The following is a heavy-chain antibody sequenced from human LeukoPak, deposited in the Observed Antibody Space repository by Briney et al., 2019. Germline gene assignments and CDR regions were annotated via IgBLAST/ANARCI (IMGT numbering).Heavy chain of an antibody. CDR3: ARTESLVRGVGRVRAFDI. D-gene: IGHD3-10*01. CDR1: GGSISSYY. V-gene: IGHV4-59*01. J-gene: IGHJ3*02. CDR2: IYYIGST. Sequence: KASETLSLTCTVSGGSISSYYWSWIRQPPGKGLEWIGYIYYIGSTNYNPSLKSRVTISVDTSKNQFSLKLSSVTAADTAVYYCARTESLVRGVGRVRAFDIWGQGTMVTVSS.